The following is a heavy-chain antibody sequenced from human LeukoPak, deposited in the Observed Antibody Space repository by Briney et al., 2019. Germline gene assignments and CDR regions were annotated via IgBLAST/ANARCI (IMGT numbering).Heavy chain of an antibody. CDR2: IYYSGST. J-gene: IGHJ5*02. CDR1: GGSISSSSYY. CDR3: ARESHWFDP. Sequence: SETLSLTCTVSGGSISSSSYYWGWIRQPPGKGLEWIGSIYYSGSTYYNPSLKSRVTISVDTSKNQFSLKLSSVTAADTAVYYCARESHWFDPWGQGTLVTVSS. V-gene: IGHV4-39*07.